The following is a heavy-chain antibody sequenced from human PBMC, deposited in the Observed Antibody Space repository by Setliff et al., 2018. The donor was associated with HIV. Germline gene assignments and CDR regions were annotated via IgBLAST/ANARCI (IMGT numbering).Heavy chain of an antibody. CDR2: IDTDEITT. CDR1: GFSVSSSY. CDR3: VRDRAMAGTGPHFDY. Sequence: PGGSLRLSCAASGFSVSSSYMSWVRQTPGEGLEWVSSIDTDEITTNYADSVMGRFTVSRDNAKSRVYLQMNRLRVEDTGVYYCVRDRAMAGTGPHFDYWGQGILVTVSS. D-gene: IGHD6-19*01. V-gene: IGHV3-74*01. J-gene: IGHJ4*02.